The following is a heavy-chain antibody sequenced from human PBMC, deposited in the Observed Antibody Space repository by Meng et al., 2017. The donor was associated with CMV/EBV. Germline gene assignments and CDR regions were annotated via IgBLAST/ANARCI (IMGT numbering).Heavy chain of an antibody. V-gene: IGHV3-48*04. CDR1: GFTFSSYS. J-gene: IGHJ6*02. D-gene: IGHD3-3*01. CDR3: ARDPTYYDFWSDRYPSYYYGMDV. Sequence: LSLTCAASGFTFSSYSMNWVRQAPGKGLEWVSYISSSSSTIYYADSVKGRFTISRDNAKNSLYLQMNSLRAEDTAVYYCARDPTYYDFWSDRYPSYYYGMDVWGQGTTVTVSS. CDR2: ISSSSSTI.